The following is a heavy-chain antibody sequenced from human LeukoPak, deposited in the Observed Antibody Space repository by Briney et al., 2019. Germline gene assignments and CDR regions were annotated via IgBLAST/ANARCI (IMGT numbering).Heavy chain of an antibody. J-gene: IGHJ3*02. Sequence: GGSLRLSCAASGFTFSSYAMSWVRQAPGKGLEWVSAISGSGGSTYYADSVKGRFTISRDNSKNTLYLQMNSLRAEDTAVYYCARGEFVDSGSYYSSDAFDIWGQGTMVTVSS. CDR3: ARGEFVDSGSYYSSDAFDI. V-gene: IGHV3-23*01. CDR2: ISGSGGST. CDR1: GFTFSSYA. D-gene: IGHD1-26*01.